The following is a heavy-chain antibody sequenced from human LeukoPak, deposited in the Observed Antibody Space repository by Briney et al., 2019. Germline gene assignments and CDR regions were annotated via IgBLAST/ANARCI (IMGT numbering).Heavy chain of an antibody. V-gene: IGHV1-2*06. Sequence: GASVKVSCKASGYTFTGYYMHWVRQALGQGLEWMGRINPNSGGTNYAQKFQGRVTMTRDTSISTAYMELSRLRSDDTAVYYCASSMVRGVYFDYWGQGTLVTVSS. CDR2: INPNSGGT. CDR1: GYTFTGYY. D-gene: IGHD3-10*01. J-gene: IGHJ4*02. CDR3: ASSMVRGVYFDY.